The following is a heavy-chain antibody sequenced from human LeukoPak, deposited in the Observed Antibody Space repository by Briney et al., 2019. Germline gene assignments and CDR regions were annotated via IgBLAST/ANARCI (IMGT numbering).Heavy chain of an antibody. CDR1: GFTFSSYD. V-gene: IGHV3-48*03. J-gene: IGHJ5*02. CDR3: ARARSSSWYDWFDP. CDR2: ISTSGSTI. Sequence: GGSLRLSCAASGFTFSSYDMNWLRQAPGKGLEWVSYISTSGSTIYYADSVKGRFTISRDNAKKSLYLQMNSLRAEDTALYHCARARSSSWYDWFDPWGQGTLVTVSS. D-gene: IGHD6-13*01.